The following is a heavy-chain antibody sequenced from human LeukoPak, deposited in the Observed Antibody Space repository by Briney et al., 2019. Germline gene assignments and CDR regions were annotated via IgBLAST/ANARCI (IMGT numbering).Heavy chain of an antibody. J-gene: IGHJ4*02. D-gene: IGHD1-26*01. Sequence: SETLSLTCTVSGDSISSGSYYWSWIRQPPGKDLEWIGYVYHNGNTNYNPSLKSRVTISVDTSKNQFSLKLSSVTAADTAVYYCAGGDYSGSYSPFDYWGQGTLVTVSS. CDR3: AGGDYSGSYSPFDY. V-gene: IGHV4-30-2*01. CDR2: VYHNGNT. CDR1: GDSISSGSYY.